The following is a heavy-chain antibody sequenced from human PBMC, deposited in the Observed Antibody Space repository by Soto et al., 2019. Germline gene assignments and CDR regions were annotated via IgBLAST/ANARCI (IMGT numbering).Heavy chain of an antibody. Sequence: QVQLVESGGGVVQPGRSLRLSCAASGFTFSSYAMQWVRQAPGKGLEWVAIISYDGSNKYYADSVKGRFTISRENPKNTLYLQMNSLRPEDTAVYYCVRGPGGNWDYWGQGTLVTVSS. CDR3: VRGPGGNWDY. CDR1: GFTFSSYA. D-gene: IGHD2-15*01. CDR2: ISYDGSNK. J-gene: IGHJ4*02. V-gene: IGHV3-30-3*01.